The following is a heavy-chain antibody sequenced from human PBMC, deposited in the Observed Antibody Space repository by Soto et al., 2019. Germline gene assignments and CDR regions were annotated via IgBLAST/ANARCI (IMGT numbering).Heavy chain of an antibody. D-gene: IGHD1-1*01. CDR2: IYYSARS. CDR3: ASGGTIEGDSTYSGMDV. J-gene: IGHJ6*02. CDR1: GASISSTSYY. V-gene: IGHV4-39*01. Sequence: PSETLSLTCTVSGASISSTSYYWGWIRQPPGEGLEWIGSIYYSARSYYNPSLRSRLTTSVDTSKNQFSLKLTSVTAADTAVYYCASGGTIEGDSTYSGMDVWGQGTTVTVSS.